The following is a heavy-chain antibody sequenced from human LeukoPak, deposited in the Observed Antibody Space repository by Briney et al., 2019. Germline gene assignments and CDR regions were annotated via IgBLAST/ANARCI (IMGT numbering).Heavy chain of an antibody. CDR2: IYENGGTT. CDR3: AKDFRIGYSAHFDY. D-gene: IGHD2-21*01. CDR1: EFTFRSHA. Sequence: GALRLSCVGSEFTFRSHAMSWVRQAPEKGLEFVSGIYENGGTTYYADSVKGRFSISRDNSKNTLYLQMDSLRGEDTAVYYCAKDFRIGYSAHFDYWGQGALVTVSS. V-gene: IGHV3-23*01. J-gene: IGHJ4*02.